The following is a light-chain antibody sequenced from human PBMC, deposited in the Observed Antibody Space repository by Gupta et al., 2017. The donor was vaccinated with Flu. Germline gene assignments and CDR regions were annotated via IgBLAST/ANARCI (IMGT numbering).Light chain of an antibody. CDR2: GNN. CDR3: QSDDSSLRGVV. J-gene: IGLJ2*01. Sequence: QSVLPHPPSVSAAPGHRVTISCTGPGAGSDVHWYQQLTGTAPKLLIHGNNSRPSGVPDRVSGSKSGTSASLGITGLEVEDEADYYCQSDDSSLRGVVFGGGTKLTVL. V-gene: IGLV1-40*01. CDR1: PGAGSD.